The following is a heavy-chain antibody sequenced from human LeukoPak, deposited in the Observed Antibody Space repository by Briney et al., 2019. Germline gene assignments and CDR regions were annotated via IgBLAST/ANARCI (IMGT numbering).Heavy chain of an antibody. J-gene: IGHJ6*02. D-gene: IGHD2-15*01. V-gene: IGHV4-31*03. CDR2: IYYSGST. Sequence: SETLSLTCTVSGGSISSGGYYWSRIRQHPGKGLEWIGYIYYSGSTYYNPSLKSRVTISVDTSKNQFSLKLSSVTAADTAVYYCARMDCSGGSCLHYYYGMDVWGQGTTVTVSS. CDR3: ARMDCSGGSCLHYYYGMDV. CDR1: GGSISSGGYY.